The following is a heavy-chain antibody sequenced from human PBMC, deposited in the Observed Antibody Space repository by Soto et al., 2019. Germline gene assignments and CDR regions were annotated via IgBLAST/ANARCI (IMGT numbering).Heavy chain of an antibody. CDR2: IAYDGSNR. V-gene: IGHV3-30*04. J-gene: IGHJ5*02. Sequence: QVQLVEPGGGVVQPGRSLRLSCAASGFSISRSAMHWVRQAPGKGLEWVAVIAYDGSNRWYADSAKGRFTISRDNSKNTVYLQMSSLRGEDTAVYYCARDLQAGTDNVNWFAHWGQGTLVTVSS. D-gene: IGHD1-1*01. CDR3: ARDLQAGTDNVNWFAH. CDR1: GFSISRSA.